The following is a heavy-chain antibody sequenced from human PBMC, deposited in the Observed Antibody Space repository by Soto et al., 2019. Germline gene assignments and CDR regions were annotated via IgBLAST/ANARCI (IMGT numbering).Heavy chain of an antibody. D-gene: IGHD6-19*01. J-gene: IGHJ4*02. Sequence: PGGSLRLSCEGSGFTFSDYYMTWIRQAPGKGLEWVAYINTLSTAIYYADSVKGRFTISRDNAKNSLYLQMNGLRAEDTATYYCARRLQWQLRPLDSWGRGNLVTVSS. CDR1: GFTFSDYY. CDR2: INTLSTAI. V-gene: IGHV3-11*01. CDR3: ARRLQWQLRPLDS.